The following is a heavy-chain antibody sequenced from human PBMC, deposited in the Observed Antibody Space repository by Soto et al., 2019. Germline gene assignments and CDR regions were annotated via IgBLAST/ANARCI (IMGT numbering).Heavy chain of an antibody. V-gene: IGHV3-23*01. J-gene: IGHJ4*02. CDR2: IGDSDGDT. CDR3: AKADCSRAHCYVRDS. CDR1: GFTFSNYA. D-gene: IGHD2-2*01. Sequence: PGGSLRLSCAASGFTFSNYAMSWVRQAPGKGLEWVSIIGDSDGDTKYADSMRGRFTISRDNSKNTLYLQMNSLRADDTAVYFCAKADCSRAHCYVRDSWGQGTLVTVSS.